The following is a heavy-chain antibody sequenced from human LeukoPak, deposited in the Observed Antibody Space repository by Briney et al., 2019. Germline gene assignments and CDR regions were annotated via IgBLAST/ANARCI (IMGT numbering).Heavy chain of an antibody. J-gene: IGHJ4*02. CDR1: GFTVSSNY. Sequence: GGSLRLSCAASGFTVSSNYMSWVRQAPGRGLEWVSVIYSGGSTYYADSVKGRFTISRDNSKNTLYPQINSLRAEDTAVYYCARGYHNYGDYHDYWGQGTLVTVSS. CDR2: IYSGGST. CDR3: ARGYHNYGDYHDY. V-gene: IGHV3-66*01. D-gene: IGHD4-17*01.